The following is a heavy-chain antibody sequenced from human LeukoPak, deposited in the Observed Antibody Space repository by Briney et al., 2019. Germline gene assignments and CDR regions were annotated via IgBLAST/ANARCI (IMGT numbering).Heavy chain of an antibody. CDR3: AREEVDYVAPDY. CDR1: GGSISSGGYY. J-gene: IGHJ4*02. CDR2: IYYSGST. Sequence: PSQTLSLTCTVSGGSISSGGYYWSWIRQHPGKGLEWIGYIYYSGSTYYNPSLKSRVTISVDTSKNQFSLKLSSVTAADTAVYYCAREEVDYVAPDYWGQGTLVTVSS. D-gene: IGHD3-16*01. V-gene: IGHV4-31*03.